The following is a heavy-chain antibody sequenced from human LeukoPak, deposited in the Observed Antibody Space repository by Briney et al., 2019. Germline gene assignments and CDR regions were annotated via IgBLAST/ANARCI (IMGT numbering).Heavy chain of an antibody. V-gene: IGHV3-7*05. Sequence: PGGSLRLSCVASGFTFSSYWMAWVREAPGKGLVWVANTKQDGSEKNYVDSVKGRLTIARDNAKNSLCLQMNSLRAEDTDVYYCARDRGYSTFDMWGQGTMVTVSS. D-gene: IGHD5-18*01. CDR2: TKQDGSEK. J-gene: IGHJ3*02. CDR3: ARDRGYSTFDM. CDR1: GFTFSSYW.